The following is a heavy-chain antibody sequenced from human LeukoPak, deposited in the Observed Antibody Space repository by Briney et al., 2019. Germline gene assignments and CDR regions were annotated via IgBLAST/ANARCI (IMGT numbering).Heavy chain of an antibody. Sequence: GESLQISCTGSGYIFNTYWIRWVRQMPAKGLEWMGFIYPRDSDTRYSPSFQGHVSISVDKSINTAYLQWSTLMASDTAMYYCARLFYFVADYWGQGTLVSVSS. V-gene: IGHV5-51*01. CDR2: IYPRDSDT. J-gene: IGHJ4*02. CDR1: GYIFNTYW. D-gene: IGHD2/OR15-2a*01. CDR3: ARLFYFVADY.